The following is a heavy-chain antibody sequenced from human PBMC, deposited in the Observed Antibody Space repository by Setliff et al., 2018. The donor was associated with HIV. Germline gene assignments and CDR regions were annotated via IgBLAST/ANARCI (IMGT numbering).Heavy chain of an antibody. D-gene: IGHD2-2*01. V-gene: IGHV1-69*05. CDR3: ASGYCSSTSCFYNWFDP. J-gene: IGHJ5*02. CDR2: IIPIFGTA. Sequence: SVKVSCKASGGTFSSYAISWVRQAPGQGLEWMGGIIPIFGTANYAQKFQGRVTITTDESTSTAYMELSSLRSEDTAAYYCASGYCSSTSCFYNWFDPWGQGTLVTVSS. CDR1: GGTFSSYA.